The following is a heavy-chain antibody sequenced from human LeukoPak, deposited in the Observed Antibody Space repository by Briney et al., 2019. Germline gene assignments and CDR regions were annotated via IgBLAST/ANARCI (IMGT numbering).Heavy chain of an antibody. Sequence: GGSLRLSCAASGFTVSSNYMSWVRQAPGKGLEWVSVIYSGGSTHYADSVKGRFTISRDNSKNTLYLQMNSLRAEDTAVYYCAKDRGVSIAEAGTIDYWGQGILVTVSS. D-gene: IGHD6-13*01. CDR1: GFTVSSNY. CDR3: AKDRGVSIAEAGTIDY. J-gene: IGHJ4*02. CDR2: IYSGGST. V-gene: IGHV3-53*01.